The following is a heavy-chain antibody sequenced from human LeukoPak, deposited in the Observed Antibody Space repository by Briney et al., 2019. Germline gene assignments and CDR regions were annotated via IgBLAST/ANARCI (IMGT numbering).Heavy chain of an antibody. D-gene: IGHD5-18*01. CDR3: ARHKGYTYGYGDY. Sequence: SETLSLTCTVSGGSISSSSFYWGWVRQPPGKGLEWIGNIYYSGSTYYNPSLKSRVTISVDTSKNQYSLKLSSVIAADTAVYYCARHKGYTYGYGDYWGQGTLVTVSS. V-gene: IGHV4-39*01. CDR2: IYYSGST. J-gene: IGHJ4*02. CDR1: GGSISSSSFY.